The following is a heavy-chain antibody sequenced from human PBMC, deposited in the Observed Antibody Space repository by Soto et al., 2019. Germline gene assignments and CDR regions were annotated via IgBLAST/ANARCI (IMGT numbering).Heavy chain of an antibody. CDR3: ARRLDSENYYTFDY. D-gene: IGHD1-26*01. CDR2: IYYSGTT. V-gene: IGHV4-31*01. J-gene: IGHJ4*02. Sequence: QVQLQESGPGLVKPSQTLSLTCTVSGGSISSGGDYRSWIRQHPGKDMECIGYIYYSGTTYYNPSLKTLVTLPADTYKNQFSLKLSSVTATDTAMYYCARRLDSENYYTFDYWGQGALVTVSS. CDR1: GGSISSGGDY.